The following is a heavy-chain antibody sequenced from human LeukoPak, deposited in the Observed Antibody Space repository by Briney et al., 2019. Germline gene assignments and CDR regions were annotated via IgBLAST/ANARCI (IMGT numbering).Heavy chain of an antibody. D-gene: IGHD3-22*01. V-gene: IGHV1-2*02. Sequence: ASVKVSCKASGYTFTGYYMHWVRQAPGQGLEWMGWINPNSGGTNYAQKFQGRVTMTRDTSISTAYMELSRLRSDDTAVYYCNYYDSSGYRWVDYWGQGTLVAVSS. J-gene: IGHJ4*02. CDR1: GYTFTGYY. CDR3: NYYDSSGYRWVDY. CDR2: INPNSGGT.